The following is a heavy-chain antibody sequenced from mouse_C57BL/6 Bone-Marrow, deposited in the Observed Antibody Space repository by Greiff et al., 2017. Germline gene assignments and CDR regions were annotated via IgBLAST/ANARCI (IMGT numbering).Heavy chain of an antibody. D-gene: IGHD2-4*01. CDR1: GYTFTSYW. V-gene: IGHV1-64*01. Sequence: QVQLKQPGAELVKPGASVKLSCKASGYTFTSYWMHWVKQRPGQGLEWIGMIHPNSGSTNYNEKFKSKATLTVDKSSSTAYMQLSSLTSEDSAVYYCARVYYDAYYFDYWGQGTTLTVSS. CDR3: ARVYYDAYYFDY. CDR2: IHPNSGST. J-gene: IGHJ2*01.